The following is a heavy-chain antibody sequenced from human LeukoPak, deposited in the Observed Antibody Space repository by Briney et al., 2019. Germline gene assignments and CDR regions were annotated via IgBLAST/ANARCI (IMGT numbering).Heavy chain of an antibody. CDR2: INPSGGST. CDR1: GYSFTSYY. V-gene: IGHV1-46*01. J-gene: IGHJ3*02. CDR3: ARSSAYYNEADI. Sequence: GASVKVSCKTSGYSFTSYYIHWVRQATGQGLEWMGIINPSGGSTTYAQKFQGRLTMASDTSTSTVYMELSRLRSEDTAMYYCARSSAYYNEADIWGQGTMVTVSS. D-gene: IGHD1-26*01.